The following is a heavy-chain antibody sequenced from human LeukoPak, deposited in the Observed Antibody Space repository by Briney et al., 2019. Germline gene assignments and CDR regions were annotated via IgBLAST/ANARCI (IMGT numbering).Heavy chain of an antibody. CDR2: INSDGSIT. J-gene: IGHJ4*02. Sequence: GGSLRLSCAASGFTFSSYWMHWVRQAPGKGLMWVSRINSDGSITSYADSVKGRFTISRDNAKNTLYLQMDSLRAEDTAVYYCARARTEYSSSWYYFDYWGQGTLVTVSS. V-gene: IGHV3-74*01. D-gene: IGHD6-13*01. CDR3: ARARTEYSSSWYYFDY. CDR1: GFTFSSYW.